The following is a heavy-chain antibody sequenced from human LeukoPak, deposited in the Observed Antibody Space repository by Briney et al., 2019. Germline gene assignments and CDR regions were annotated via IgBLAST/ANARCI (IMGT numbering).Heavy chain of an antibody. CDR3: ARHAANIVVVVADLDY. Sequence: PSXTLSLTCTVSGGSISSSSYYWGWIRQPPGKGLEWIGSIYYSGSTYYNPSLKSRVTISVDTAKNKYSLKLSSVTAADTAVYYCARHAANIVVVVADLDYWGQGTLVTVSS. D-gene: IGHD2-15*01. V-gene: IGHV4-39*01. J-gene: IGHJ4*02. CDR2: IYYSGST. CDR1: GGSISSSSYY.